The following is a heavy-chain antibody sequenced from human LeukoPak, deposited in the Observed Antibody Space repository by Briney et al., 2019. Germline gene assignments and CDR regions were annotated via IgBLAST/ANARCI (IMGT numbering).Heavy chain of an antibody. D-gene: IGHD2-2*01. CDR1: GGSINSYY. Sequence: PSETLSLTCAVFGGSINSYYWSWIRQPPGKGLEWIGYIYYSGNTNYNPSFKSRVTISVDTSKNQFSLKLSSVTAADTAIYYCVRQPSATAAFVIWGQGTMVTVSS. V-gene: IGHV4-59*08. J-gene: IGHJ3*02. CDR2: IYYSGNT. CDR3: VRQPSATAAFVI.